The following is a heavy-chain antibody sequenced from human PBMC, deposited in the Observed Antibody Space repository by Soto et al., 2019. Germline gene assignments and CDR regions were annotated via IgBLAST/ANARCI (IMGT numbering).Heavy chain of an antibody. D-gene: IGHD3-16*01. V-gene: IGHV4-31*03. J-gene: IGHJ5*02. CDR2: IYYTGTT. Sequence: QVQLQESGPGLLKPSQTLSLTCTVSGGSISGAAYYWSWIRHLPGKGLEWIGNIYYTGTTYYRPSLESRVTISLDTSKNQFSLKLTSVTAADTAVYYCARDTGFYGGYNGFDPWGQGTLVTVSS. CDR3: ARDTGFYGGYNGFDP. CDR1: GGSISGAAYY.